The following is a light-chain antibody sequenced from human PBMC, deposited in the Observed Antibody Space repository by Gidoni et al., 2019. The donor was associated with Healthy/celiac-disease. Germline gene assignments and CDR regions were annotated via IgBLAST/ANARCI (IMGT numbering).Light chain of an antibody. CDR1: SSNIGAGYD. Sequence: QSVLTQPPSVSGAPGQRVTISCSGSSSNIGAGYDVHWYQQLPGIAPKLLIYMNNNRPSGVPDRFSGSKSGTSASLAITGLQAEDEADYYCQSYDSSLSGPIFGGGTKLTVL. V-gene: IGLV1-40*01. CDR3: QSYDSSLSGPI. J-gene: IGLJ2*01. CDR2: MNN.